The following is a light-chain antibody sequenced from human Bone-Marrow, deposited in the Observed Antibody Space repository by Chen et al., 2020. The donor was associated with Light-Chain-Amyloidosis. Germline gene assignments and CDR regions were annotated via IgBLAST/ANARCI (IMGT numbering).Light chain of an antibody. CDR3: QQYKNYWT. J-gene: IGKJ1*01. CDR1: PSISEF. Sequence: EIQLTQSPSTVSASVGDRVTVTCRASPSISEFLAWYQQKPEKAPKLLIYDVSTLQSGVPSRFSGSGSGTEFTLTISSLQPDDFATYYCQQYKNYWTFGQGTKVEIK. CDR2: DVS. V-gene: IGKV1-5*01.